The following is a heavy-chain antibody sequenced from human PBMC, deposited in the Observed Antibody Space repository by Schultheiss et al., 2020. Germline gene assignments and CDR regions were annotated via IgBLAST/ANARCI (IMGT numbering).Heavy chain of an antibody. J-gene: IGHJ4*02. CDR3: ASDGDDYNKFDF. CDR2: ISGSGGST. Sequence: GESLKISCAASGFTVSSNYMSWVRQAPGKGLEWVSTISGSGGSTYYPDSVKGRFTISRDNSKNTLYLQMNSLRVEDTALYYCASDGDDYNKFDFWGKGTLVTVSS. D-gene: IGHD4/OR15-4a*01. CDR1: GFTVSSNY. V-gene: IGHV3-23*01.